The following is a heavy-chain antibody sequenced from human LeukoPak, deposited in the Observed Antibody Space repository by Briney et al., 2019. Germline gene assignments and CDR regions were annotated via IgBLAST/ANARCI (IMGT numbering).Heavy chain of an antibody. V-gene: IGHV3-7*03. CDR3: ARETPYGSLTFDY. CDR2: MQPDGGEK. J-gene: IGHJ4*02. Sequence: GGSLRLSCAASGFTFRSYWMGWVRQAPGKGLEGVANMQPDGGEKYYVDSVKGRFTISRDNAKNSLYLQMNSLRAEDTAVYYCARETPYGSLTFDYWGQGTRVTVSS. CDR1: GFTFRSYW. D-gene: IGHD3-10*01.